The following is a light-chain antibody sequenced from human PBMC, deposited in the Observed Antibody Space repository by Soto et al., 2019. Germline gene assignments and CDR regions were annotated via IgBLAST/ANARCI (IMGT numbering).Light chain of an antibody. J-gene: IGKJ5*01. CDR1: QSVSSSY. CDR2: TAS. Sequence: EFVFRHSPGTLPLSTGERATLSCRASQSVSSSYLAWYQQRPGQAPRLLIYTASSRATGIPDRFSGSGFGTDFTLTISRLEPEDFALYYCQQYCSVLRITFGQGTRLEIK. CDR3: QQYCSVLRIT. V-gene: IGKV3-20*01.